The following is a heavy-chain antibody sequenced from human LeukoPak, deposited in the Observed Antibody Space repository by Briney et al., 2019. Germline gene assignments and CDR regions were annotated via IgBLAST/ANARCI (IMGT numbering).Heavy chain of an antibody. Sequence: PGRSLRLSCAASGFTFSSYGMHWVRQAPGKGLEWVAIIWYDGSNKYYADSVKGRFTISRDNSKNTLYLQMNSLRAEDTAVYYCAKDFPYYDSSGSGPDYWGQGTLVTVSS. V-gene: IGHV3-33*06. CDR1: GFTFSSYG. D-gene: IGHD3-22*01. CDR3: AKDFPYYDSSGSGPDY. CDR2: IWYDGSNK. J-gene: IGHJ4*02.